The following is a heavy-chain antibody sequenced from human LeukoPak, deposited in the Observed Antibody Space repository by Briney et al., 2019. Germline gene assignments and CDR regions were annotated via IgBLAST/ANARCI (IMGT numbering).Heavy chain of an antibody. Sequence: ASVKVSCKAFGYTFTSNYMHWVRQAPGQGPEWMGVISPSGGSTTYAQKFQGRVTLTRDMSTSTDYLELSSLRSEDTAVYYCASGPSNWGAAFDIWGQGTMVTVSS. J-gene: IGHJ3*02. V-gene: IGHV1-46*01. D-gene: IGHD7-27*01. CDR3: ASGPSNWGAAFDI. CDR2: ISPSGGST. CDR1: GYTFTSNY.